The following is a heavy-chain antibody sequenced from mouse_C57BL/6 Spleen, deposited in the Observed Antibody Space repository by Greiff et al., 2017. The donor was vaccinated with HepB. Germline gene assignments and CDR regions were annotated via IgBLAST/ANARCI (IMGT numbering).Heavy chain of an antibody. J-gene: IGHJ4*01. Sequence: QVQLKQPGAELVRPGSSVKLSCKASGYTFTSYWMHWVKQRPIQGLEWIGNIDPSDSETNYNQKFKDKATLTVDKSSSTAYMQLSSLTSEDSAVYYSARGGIAMDYWGQGTSVTVSS. CDR2: IDPSDSET. CDR3: ARGGIAMDY. V-gene: IGHV1-52*01. CDR1: GYTFTSYW.